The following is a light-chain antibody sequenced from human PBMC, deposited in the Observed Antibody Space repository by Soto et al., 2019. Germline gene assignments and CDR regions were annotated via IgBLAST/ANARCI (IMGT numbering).Light chain of an antibody. CDR2: ATS. CDR1: QSINTY. CDR3: QQSYSARWT. V-gene: IGKV1-39*01. J-gene: IGKJ1*01. Sequence: DIQMTQSPSSLSGSVGDRVTITCRASQSINTYLNWFQQRPGNAPKLLIYATSTLQSGVPSRFSGSGSGTDFTLTISSLQPEDFATYYCQQSYSARWTFGQGTKVEIK.